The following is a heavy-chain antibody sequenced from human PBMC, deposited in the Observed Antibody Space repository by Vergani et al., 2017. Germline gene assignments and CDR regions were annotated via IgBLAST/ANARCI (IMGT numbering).Heavy chain of an antibody. D-gene: IGHD2-15*01. CDR2: INHSGCT. CDR1: GGSFSGYY. CDR3: AGPNRRYCSGGSCYASRYFQH. Sequence: QVQLQQWGAGLLKPSETLSLTCAVYGGSFSGYYWSWIRQPPGKGLEWIGEINHSGCTNYNPSLKSRVTISVDTSKNQFSLKLSPVTAADTAVYYFAGPNRRYCSGGSCYASRYFQHWGQGTLVTVSS. J-gene: IGHJ1*01. V-gene: IGHV4-34*01.